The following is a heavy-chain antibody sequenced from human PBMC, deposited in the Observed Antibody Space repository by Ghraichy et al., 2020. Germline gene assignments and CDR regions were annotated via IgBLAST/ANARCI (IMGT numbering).Heavy chain of an antibody. V-gene: IGHV6-1*01. D-gene: IGHD3-10*01. Sequence: QTLSLTCAISGDSVSSNSATWDWIRQSPSRGLEWLGRTYYRSKWYSEYAPSVKSRITINLDTSKNQFSLQLNSVTPEDTALYYCARQYIYGFDYWGQGTLVTVSS. CDR2: TYYRSKWYS. CDR1: GDSVSSNSAT. J-gene: IGHJ4*02. CDR3: ARQYIYGFDY.